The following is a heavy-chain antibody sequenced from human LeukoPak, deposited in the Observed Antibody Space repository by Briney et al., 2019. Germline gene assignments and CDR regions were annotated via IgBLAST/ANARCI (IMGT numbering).Heavy chain of an antibody. Sequence: PGGSLRLSCAASGFTFSSYWMSWVRQAPGKGLEWVANIKQDGSEKYYVDSVKGRFTISRDNAKNSLYLQMNSLRAEDTAVYYCAREAHSFSSGWLVAFDIWGQGTMVTVSS. V-gene: IGHV3-7*01. D-gene: IGHD6-19*01. CDR2: IKQDGSEK. CDR3: AREAHSFSSGWLVAFDI. CDR1: GFTFSSYW. J-gene: IGHJ3*02.